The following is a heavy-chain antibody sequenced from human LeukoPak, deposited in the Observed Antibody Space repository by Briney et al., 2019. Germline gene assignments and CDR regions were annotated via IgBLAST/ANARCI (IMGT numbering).Heavy chain of an antibody. CDR1: GFTFSNAW. J-gene: IGHJ4*02. V-gene: IGHV4-59*01. CDR2: IYYSGST. CDR3: ARSIAVAQFDY. Sequence: GSLRLSCAASGFTFSNAWMSWVRQAPGKGLEWIGYIYYSGSTNYNPSLKSRVTISVDTSKNQFSLKLSSVTAADTAVYYCARSIAVAQFDYWGQGTLVTVSS. D-gene: IGHD6-19*01.